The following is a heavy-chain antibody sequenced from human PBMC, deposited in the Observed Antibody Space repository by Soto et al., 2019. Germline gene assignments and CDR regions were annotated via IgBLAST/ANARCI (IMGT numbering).Heavy chain of an antibody. V-gene: IGHV3-33*01. CDR1: GNIFNGYG. CDR3: AGDGVGDTTFFGYNDY. CDR2: IRYDGSNI. D-gene: IGHD1-26*01. Sequence: VQLVESGGGVVQPGGSLRLSCAASGNIFNGYGMHWVRQPPGKGLEWVAVIRYDGSNIFYADSVKGRFTISRDNSKNTLYLQMNSLRAEDTAVYYCAGDGVGDTTFFGYNDYWGQGTLVTVSS. J-gene: IGHJ4*02.